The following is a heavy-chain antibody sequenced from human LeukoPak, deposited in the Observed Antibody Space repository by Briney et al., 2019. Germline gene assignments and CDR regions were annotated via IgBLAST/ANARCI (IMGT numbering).Heavy chain of an antibody. Sequence: ASVKVSCKASGYTFTSYAMHWVRQAPGQRLEWMGWINAGNGNTKYSQKFQGRVTITRDTSASTAYMELSSLRSEDTAVYYCARDRYYYGSGSLLDYWGQGTLVTVSS. V-gene: IGHV1-3*01. J-gene: IGHJ4*02. CDR2: INAGNGNT. D-gene: IGHD3-10*01. CDR1: GYTFTSYA. CDR3: ARDRYYYGSGSLLDY.